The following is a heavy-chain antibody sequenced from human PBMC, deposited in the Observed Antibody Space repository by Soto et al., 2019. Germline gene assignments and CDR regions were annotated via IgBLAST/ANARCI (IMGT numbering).Heavy chain of an antibody. Sequence: PGGSLRLSCAASGFTFSSYSMNWVRQAPGKGLEWVSYISSSSSTIYYADSVKGRFTISRDNAKNSLYLQMNSLRAEDTAVYYCARLLVDPWYMDVWGKGTTVTDSS. CDR1: GFTFSSYS. V-gene: IGHV3-48*01. D-gene: IGHD1-26*01. J-gene: IGHJ6*03. CDR3: ARLLVDPWYMDV. CDR2: ISSSSSTI.